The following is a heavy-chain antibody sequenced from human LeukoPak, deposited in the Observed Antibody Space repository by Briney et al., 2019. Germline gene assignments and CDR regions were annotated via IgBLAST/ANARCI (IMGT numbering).Heavy chain of an antibody. J-gene: IGHJ3*01. Sequence: GGSLRLSCAASGFTFSSHGMNWVRQAPGKGLEWVSGIGGTGGFITYYAESVKGRSTVSRDNSKNKLYLQMNSLRGEDTAVYYCGIHIDWAFDFWGQGTRVTVSS. CDR1: GFTFSSHG. V-gene: IGHV3-23*01. D-gene: IGHD2-21*01. CDR2: IGGTGGFIT. CDR3: GIHIDWAFDF.